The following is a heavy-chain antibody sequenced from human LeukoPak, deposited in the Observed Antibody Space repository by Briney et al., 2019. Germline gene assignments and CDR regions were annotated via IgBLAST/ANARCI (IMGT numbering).Heavy chain of an antibody. CDR1: GFTFSSYS. J-gene: IGHJ4*02. CDR3: AKLYNYGYIN. CDR2: IYSGGST. Sequence: GGSLRLSCAASGFTFSSYSMNWVRQAPGKELEWVSVIYSGGSTYYADSVKGRFTISRGNSKNTLYLQMGSLRTEDTAVYFCAKLYNYGYINWGQGTLVTVSS. V-gene: IGHV3-66*01. D-gene: IGHD5-18*01.